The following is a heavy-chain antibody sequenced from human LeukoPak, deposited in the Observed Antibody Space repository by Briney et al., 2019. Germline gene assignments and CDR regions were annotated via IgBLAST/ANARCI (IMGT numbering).Heavy chain of an antibody. CDR1: GFTFSNAW. Sequence: GGSLRLSCAASGFTFSNAWMSWVRQAPGKGLEWVGRIKSKTDGGTTDYAAPVKGRFTISRDDSKNTLYLQMNSLKTEDTAVYYCTHTESYYGDYLQSDYWGQGTLVTVSS. CDR3: THTESYYGDYLQSDY. J-gene: IGHJ4*02. D-gene: IGHD4-17*01. V-gene: IGHV3-15*01. CDR2: IKSKTDGGTT.